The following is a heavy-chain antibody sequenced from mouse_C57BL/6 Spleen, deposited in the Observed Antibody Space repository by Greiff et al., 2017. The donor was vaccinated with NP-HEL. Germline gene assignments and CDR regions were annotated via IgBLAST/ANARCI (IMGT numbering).Heavy chain of an antibody. D-gene: IGHD4-1*01. CDR2: IDPSDSYT. Sequence: QVQLQQPGAELVKPGASVKLSCKASGYTFTSYWMQWVKQRPGQGLEWIGEIDPSDSYTNYNQKFKGKATLTVDTSSSTAYMQLSSLTSEDSAVYYCARSLGTDYYFDYWGQGTTLTVSS. CDR1: GYTFTSYW. V-gene: IGHV1-50*01. J-gene: IGHJ2*01. CDR3: ARSLGTDYYFDY.